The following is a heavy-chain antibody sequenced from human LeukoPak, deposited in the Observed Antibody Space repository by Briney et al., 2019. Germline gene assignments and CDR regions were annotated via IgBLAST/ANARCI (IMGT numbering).Heavy chain of an antibody. Sequence: PGGSLRLTCAASGFTFSDHYMHWVRQAPGKGLEWVAVIWYDGSNKYYADSVKGRFTISRDNSKNTLYLQMNSLRAEDTAVYYCARDTYCSSTSCYGGNWFDPWGQGTLATVSS. D-gene: IGHD2-2*01. CDR3: ARDTYCSSTSCYGGNWFDP. CDR2: IWYDGSNK. V-gene: IGHV3-33*08. CDR1: GFTFSDHY. J-gene: IGHJ5*02.